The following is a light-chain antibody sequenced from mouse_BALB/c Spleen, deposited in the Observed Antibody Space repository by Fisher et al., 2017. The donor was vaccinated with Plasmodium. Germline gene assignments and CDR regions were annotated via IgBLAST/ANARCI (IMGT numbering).Light chain of an antibody. CDR3: QNGHSFPALT. CDR1: QSINNN. J-gene: IGKJ5*01. Sequence: DIVITQSTVTLSVTPGDSVSLSCRASQSINNNLHWYQQKSHESPRLLINYTSQSISGIPSRFSGSGSGSDFTLTISSVEPEDVGVYYCQNGHSFPALTFGAGTKLELK. CDR2: YTS. V-gene: IGKV5-39*01.